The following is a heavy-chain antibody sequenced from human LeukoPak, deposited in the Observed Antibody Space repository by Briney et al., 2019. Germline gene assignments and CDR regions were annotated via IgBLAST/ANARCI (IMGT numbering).Heavy chain of an antibody. CDR3: AKDSRRDLPADFDY. D-gene: IGHD6-13*01. Sequence: GGSLRLSCAASGFNFSNYYMSWIRQTPGKGLEWLSYISGSSNTIYYADSVKGRFTISRDNSKNTLYLQMNSLRAEDTAVYYCAKDSRRDLPADFDYWGQGTLVTVSS. CDR1: GFNFSNYY. J-gene: IGHJ4*02. CDR2: ISGSSNTI. V-gene: IGHV3-11*01.